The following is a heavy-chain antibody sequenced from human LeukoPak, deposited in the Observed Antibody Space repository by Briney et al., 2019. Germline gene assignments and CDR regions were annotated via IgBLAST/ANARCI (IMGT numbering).Heavy chain of an antibody. J-gene: IGHJ3*02. CDR3: ARAHASGYFDVFDI. D-gene: IGHD3-22*01. CDR1: GGSFSGYY. Sequence: PSETLSLTCAVYGGSFSGYYWSWIRQPPGKGLEWIGEINHSGSTNYNPSLKSRVTISVDTSKNQVSLKLYSVTAADTAVYYCARAHASGYFDVFDIWGQGTMVTVSS. CDR2: INHSGST. V-gene: IGHV4-34*01.